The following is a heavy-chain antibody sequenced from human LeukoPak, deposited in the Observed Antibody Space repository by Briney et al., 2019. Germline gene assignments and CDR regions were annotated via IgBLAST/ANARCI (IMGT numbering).Heavy chain of an antibody. CDR3: AKGGKTYYYMDV. J-gene: IGHJ6*03. Sequence: GGSLRLSCAASGFTFDDYTMHWVRQAPGKGLEWVSLISWDGGSTYYADSVKGRFTISRDNSKNSLYLQMNSLRTEDTALYYCAKGGKTYYYMDVWGKGTTVTISS. CDR1: GFTFDDYT. D-gene: IGHD4-23*01. CDR2: ISWDGGST. V-gene: IGHV3-43*01.